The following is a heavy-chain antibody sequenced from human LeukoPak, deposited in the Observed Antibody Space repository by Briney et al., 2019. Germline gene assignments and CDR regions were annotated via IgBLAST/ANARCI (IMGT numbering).Heavy chain of an antibody. CDR2: INPNSGGT. J-gene: IGHJ5*02. CDR1: GYTFTGYY. D-gene: IGHD6-13*01. Sequence: ASVTVSCKASGYTFTGYYLYWVRQAPGQGLEYMGWINPNSGGTNYAQKFQGRVSMTRDTSVSTAYMELTRLRSDDTAVYYCARGFAGDPWGQGTLVTVSS. CDR3: ARGFAGDP. V-gene: IGHV1-2*02.